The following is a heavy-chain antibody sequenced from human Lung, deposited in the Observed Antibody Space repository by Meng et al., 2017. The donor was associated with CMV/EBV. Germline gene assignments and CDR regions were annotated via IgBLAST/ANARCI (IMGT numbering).Heavy chain of an antibody. Sequence: VQLVQSGAEGKKPGSSVKVSCKASGGTFTRHAINWVRQAPGQGLEWMGWINAYNGDTNYAQTLQGRVTMTTDTSTSTAYMELRSLRSDDTAVYYCARVEVGITSGDYWGQGTLVTVSS. CDR1: GGTFTRHA. CDR2: INAYNGDT. D-gene: IGHD1-26*01. V-gene: IGHV1-18*01. J-gene: IGHJ4*02. CDR3: ARVEVGITSGDY.